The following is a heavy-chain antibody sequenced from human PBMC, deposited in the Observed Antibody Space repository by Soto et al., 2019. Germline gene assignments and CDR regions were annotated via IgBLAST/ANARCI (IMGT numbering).Heavy chain of an antibody. CDR3: AHFYDSSGYTGY. V-gene: IGHV2-5*02. J-gene: IGHJ4*02. Sequence: QITLKESGPTLVKPTQTLTLTCTFSGFSLSTSGVGVGWIRQPPGKALEWLAVIYWDDDKRYSPSLKSRLTITTDTSKNQVVLRMTNMDPVDTATYYCAHFYDSSGYTGYWGQGTLVTVSS. CDR2: IYWDDDK. D-gene: IGHD3-22*01. CDR1: GFSLSTSGVG.